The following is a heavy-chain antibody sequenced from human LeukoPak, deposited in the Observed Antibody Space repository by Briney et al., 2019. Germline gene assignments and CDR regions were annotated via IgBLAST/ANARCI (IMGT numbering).Heavy chain of an antibody. CDR3: AKDPNGDYVGAFDM. J-gene: IGHJ3*02. CDR2: ITGNGGTT. V-gene: IGHV3-23*01. CDR1: GFTISRYA. Sequence: PGGSLRLSCVPSGFTISRYAMTWVRQAPGKGLEWVSSITGNGGTTYYADSVKGRFTISRDNSKNTLFLEMNSLRPEDTAVYYCAKDPNGDYVGAFDMWDQGTMVTVSS. D-gene: IGHD4-17*01.